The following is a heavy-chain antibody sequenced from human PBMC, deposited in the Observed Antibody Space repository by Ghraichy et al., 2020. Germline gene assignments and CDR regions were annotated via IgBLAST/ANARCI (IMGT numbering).Heavy chain of an antibody. J-gene: IGHJ4*02. Sequence: ALRLSCAASGFTFRSYNMNWVRQAPGKGLEWVSFISTGSDYIYYADSLKGRFTISRDNTKNSLYLQMNSLRVEDTAVYYCARERGVAVAGTDYWGQGTLVTVSS. V-gene: IGHV3-21*01. CDR2: ISTGSDYI. CDR1: GFTFRSYN. CDR3: ARERGVAVAGTDY. D-gene: IGHD6-19*01.